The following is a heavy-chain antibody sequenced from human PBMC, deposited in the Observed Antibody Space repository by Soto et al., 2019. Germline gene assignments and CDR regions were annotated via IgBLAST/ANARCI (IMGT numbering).Heavy chain of an antibody. J-gene: IGHJ5*02. CDR1: GGSISSGGYY. CDR2: IYYSGST. D-gene: IGHD6-19*01. Sequence: SETLSLTCTVSGGSISSGGYYWSWIRQHPGKGLEWIGYIYYSGSTYYNPSLKSRVTISVDTSKNQFSLKLSSVTAADTAVYYCARLAVAGNNWFEPWGQGTLVTVSS. CDR3: ARLAVAGNNWFEP. V-gene: IGHV4-31*03.